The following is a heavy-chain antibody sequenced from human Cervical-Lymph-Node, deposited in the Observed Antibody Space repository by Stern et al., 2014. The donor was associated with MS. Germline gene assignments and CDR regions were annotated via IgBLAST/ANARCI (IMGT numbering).Heavy chain of an antibody. Sequence: VQLVESGGGVVQPGRSLSLSCVASGFTFSTYAMHWGCQAPGKGLERVAFVSYYGTQRNSTDSVKARFTISRDNSKNTLYLHMNSLRDEDTAVYFCARGGRGVGLEYWGQGALVTVSS. J-gene: IGHJ4*02. CDR3: ARGGRGVGLEY. D-gene: IGHD3-10*01. V-gene: IGHV3-30-3*01. CDR2: VSYYGTQR. CDR1: GFTFSTYA.